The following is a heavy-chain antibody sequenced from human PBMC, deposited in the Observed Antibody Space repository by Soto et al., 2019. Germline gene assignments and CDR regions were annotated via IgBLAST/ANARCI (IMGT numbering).Heavy chain of an antibody. Sequence: SETLSLTCAVSDGYIRSSNWWSWVRQPPGKGLEWIGEIYHSGSTNYNPSLKSRVTISVDKSKNQFSLRLSSVTAADTAVYYCARAFRGVIMNYYGMDVWGQGTTVTVS. J-gene: IGHJ6*02. V-gene: IGHV4-4*02. CDR2: IYHSGST. CDR1: DGYIRSSNW. CDR3: ARAFRGVIMNYYGMDV. D-gene: IGHD3-10*01.